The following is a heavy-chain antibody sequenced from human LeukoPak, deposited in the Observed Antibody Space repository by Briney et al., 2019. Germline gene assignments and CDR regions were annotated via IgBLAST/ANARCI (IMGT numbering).Heavy chain of an antibody. Sequence: GGSLRLSCAASGFTFRSYCMSWVRQAPGKGLEWVANIKQDGGEKYYVDSVKGRFTISRDNAKNSLYLQMNSLRAEDTGMYYCAREQPYYYDSSGTALMAEIKYYFDYWGQGTLVTVSS. CDR1: GFTFRSYC. J-gene: IGHJ4*02. CDR2: IKQDGGEK. D-gene: IGHD3-22*01. CDR3: AREQPYYYDSSGTALMAEIKYYFDY. V-gene: IGHV3-7*01.